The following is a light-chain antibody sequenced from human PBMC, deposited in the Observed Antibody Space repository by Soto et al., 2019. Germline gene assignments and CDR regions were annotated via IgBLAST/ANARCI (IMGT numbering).Light chain of an antibody. V-gene: IGKV3-20*01. CDR1: QTVRNNY. J-gene: IGKJ1*01. CDR2: AAS. Sequence: EIVMTQSPATLSVSPGERATLSCRASQTVRNNYLAWYQQKPGQAPRLLIYAASTRATGIPERFSGSGSGTDFTLTISRLEPEDFAVYYCHQYGSAPRTFGQGTKVDIK. CDR3: HQYGSAPRT.